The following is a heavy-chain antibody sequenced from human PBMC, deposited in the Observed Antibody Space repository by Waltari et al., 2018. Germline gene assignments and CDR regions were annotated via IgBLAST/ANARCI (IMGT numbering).Heavy chain of an antibody. V-gene: IGHV1-69-2*01. CDR3: AAALGGGISASRPFHF. D-gene: IGHD3-10*01. J-gene: IGHJ3*01. Sequence: EVQLLQSGAEVKKPGTPVKISCKVSGDTFTDNYIHWIQQAPGKGVQWMGLLDPEDGQAVYAEKFHGRDTITADTSIHTAYMELTSLTSEDTAFYYCAAALGGGISASRPFHFWGQGTMITVSS. CDR1: GDTFTDNY. CDR2: LDPEDGQA.